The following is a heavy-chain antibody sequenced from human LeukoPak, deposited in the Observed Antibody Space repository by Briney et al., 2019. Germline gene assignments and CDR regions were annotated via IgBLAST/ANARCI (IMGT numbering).Heavy chain of an antibody. D-gene: IGHD5-18*01. Sequence: GGSLRLSCAASGFTFSSYWMSWVRQAPGRGLEWVANIKQDGSEKYYVDSVKGRFTISRDNAQNSLYLQMNSLRAEDTAVYYCARIRKAGYSYGSYYYYGMDVWGQGTTVTVSS. CDR1: GFTFSSYW. CDR2: IKQDGSEK. CDR3: ARIRKAGYSYGSYYYYGMDV. V-gene: IGHV3-7*04. J-gene: IGHJ6*02.